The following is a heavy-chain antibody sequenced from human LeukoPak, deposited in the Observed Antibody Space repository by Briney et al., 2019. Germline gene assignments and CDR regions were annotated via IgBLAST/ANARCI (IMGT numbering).Heavy chain of an antibody. CDR1: GFTFSSYG. Sequence: GGSLRLSCAASGFTFSSYGMHWVRDAPGKGLEWVAFARYDGSNKDYAESVKGRFTISRDNSKNTLYLQMNSLRAEDTAVFYCAKSGGTYFFDYWGQGTLVIVSS. CDR2: ARYDGSNK. D-gene: IGHD1-26*01. V-gene: IGHV3-30*02. CDR3: AKSGGTYFFDY. J-gene: IGHJ4*02.